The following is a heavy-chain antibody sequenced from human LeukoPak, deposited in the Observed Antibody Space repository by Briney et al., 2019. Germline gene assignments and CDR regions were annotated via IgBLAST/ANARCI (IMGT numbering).Heavy chain of an antibody. J-gene: IGHJ6*03. Sequence: PGGSLRLSCVASEFTFSGYAMSWVRQVPGKGLEWVSVISGSGGSTYYADSVKGRFTISRDNSKNTLYLQINGLRAEDTAVYYCAKDRQGFGFGEQLDYYYMDVWGKGTTVTVSS. CDR1: EFTFSGYA. D-gene: IGHD3-10*01. CDR2: ISGSGGST. CDR3: AKDRQGFGFGEQLDYYYMDV. V-gene: IGHV3-23*01.